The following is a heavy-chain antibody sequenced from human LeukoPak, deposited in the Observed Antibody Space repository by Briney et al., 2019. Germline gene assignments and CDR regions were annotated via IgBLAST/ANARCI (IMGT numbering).Heavy chain of an antibody. CDR2: INHSGST. V-gene: IGHV4-34*01. Sequence: SETLSLNCAVYGGSFSGYYWSWIRQPPGKGLEWIGEINHSGSTNYNPSLKSRVTISVDTSKNQFSLKLSSVTAADTAVYYRASLFWSGYYSIFGMDVWGQGTTVTVSS. CDR1: GGSFSGYY. D-gene: IGHD3-3*01. J-gene: IGHJ6*02. CDR3: ASLFWSGYYSIFGMDV.